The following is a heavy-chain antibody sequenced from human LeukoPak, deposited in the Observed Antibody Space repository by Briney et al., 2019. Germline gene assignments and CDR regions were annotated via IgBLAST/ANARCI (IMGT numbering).Heavy chain of an antibody. D-gene: IGHD3-10*01. J-gene: IGHJ4*02. CDR2: INPNSGGT. CDR1: GYTFTGYY. V-gene: IGHV1-2*06. CDR3: ATHTPITMVRGVMIS. Sequence: ASVKVSCKASGYTFTGYYMHWMRQAPGQGLEWMGRINPNSGGTNYAQKFQGRVTMTRDTSISTAYMELSRLRSDDTAVYYCATHTPITMVRGVMISWGQGTLVTVSS.